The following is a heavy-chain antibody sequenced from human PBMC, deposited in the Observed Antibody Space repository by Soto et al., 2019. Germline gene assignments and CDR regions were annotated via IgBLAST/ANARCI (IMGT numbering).Heavy chain of an antibody. Sequence: SETLSLTCTVSGGSISSYYWSWIRQPPGKGLEWIGYIYYSGSTNYNPSLKSRVTISVDTSKNQFSLKLSSVTAADTAVYYCASTSREKFLFGIAAAGPEGASYYNGMDVWREGAPLT. CDR1: GGSISSYY. D-gene: IGHD6-13*01. J-gene: IGHJ6*02. V-gene: IGHV4-59*01. CDR2: IYYSGST. CDR3: ASTSREKFLFGIAAAGPEGASYYNGMDV.